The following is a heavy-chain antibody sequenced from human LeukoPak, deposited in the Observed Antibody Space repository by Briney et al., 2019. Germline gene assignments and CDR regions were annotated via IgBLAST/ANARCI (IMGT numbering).Heavy chain of an antibody. CDR1: GGSISSSNW. V-gene: IGHV4-4*02. J-gene: IGHJ1*01. CDR3: ARVAAAAGTVYFQH. CDR2: IYHSGST. Sequence: SETLSLTCAVSGGSISSSNWWSWVRQPPGKGLEGGGEIYHSGSTNYNPSLKSRVTISVDKSKNQFSLKLSSVTAADTAVYYCARVAAAAGTVYFQHWGQGTLVTVSS. D-gene: IGHD6-13*01.